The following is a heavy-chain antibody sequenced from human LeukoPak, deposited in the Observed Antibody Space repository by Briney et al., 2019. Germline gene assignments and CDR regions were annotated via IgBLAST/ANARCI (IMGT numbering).Heavy chain of an antibody. CDR3: ARSLDGSGSYYNGDY. CDR1: GFTFSSRA. J-gene: IGHJ4*02. CDR2: ISGSGDST. D-gene: IGHD3-10*01. Sequence: GGSLRLSCAASGFTFSSRAMNWARQPPGKGLEWVSTISGSGDSTYYADSVADRFIISRDNSKNTLYLQMNSLRAEDTALYFCARSLDGSGSYYNGDYWGQGTLVTVSS. V-gene: IGHV3-23*01.